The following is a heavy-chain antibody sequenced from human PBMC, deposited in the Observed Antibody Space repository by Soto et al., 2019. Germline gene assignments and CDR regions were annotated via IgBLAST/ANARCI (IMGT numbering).Heavy chain of an antibody. Sequence: QVQLVQSGAEVKKPGSSVKVSCKASGGTFGSYAISWVRQAPGQGLEWMGGIIPIPGTANYAQKFQCRVTMAADESTSTAYMELSILRSEDTAVYYCARSQGSSTSLEIYYYYYYGMDVWGQGTTVTVSS. CDR3: ARSQGSSTSLEIYYYYYYGMDV. D-gene: IGHD2-2*01. J-gene: IGHJ6*02. CDR1: GGTFGSYA. V-gene: IGHV1-69*01. CDR2: IIPIPGTA.